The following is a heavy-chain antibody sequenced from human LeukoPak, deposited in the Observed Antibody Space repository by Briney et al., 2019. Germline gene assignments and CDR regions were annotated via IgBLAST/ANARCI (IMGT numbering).Heavy chain of an antibody. Sequence: KTGGSLRLSCAASGLTFSSYSMNWVRQAPGKGLEWVSSISSSGTYVYYADSVKGRFTISRDNAKNSLSLQMNSLRAEDTAVYYCARDLWYSGSRAPPRAFDIWGQGTMVTVSS. CDR2: ISSSGTYV. CDR1: GLTFSSYS. J-gene: IGHJ3*02. V-gene: IGHV3-21*01. D-gene: IGHD1-26*01. CDR3: ARDLWYSGSRAPPRAFDI.